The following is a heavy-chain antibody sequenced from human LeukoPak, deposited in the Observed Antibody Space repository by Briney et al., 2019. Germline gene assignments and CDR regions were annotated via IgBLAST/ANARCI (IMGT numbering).Heavy chain of an antibody. CDR3: ARDNSISGYFDY. J-gene: IGHJ4*02. CDR1: GYTFTSYD. CDR2: MNPNSGNT. Sequence: ASVKVSCKASGYTFTSYDINWVRQATGQGLEWMGWMNPNSGNTGYAQKFQGRVTITRNTSISTAYMELSSLRSEDTAVYYCARDNSISGYFDYWGQGTLVTVSS. D-gene: IGHD2/OR15-2a*01. V-gene: IGHV1-8*01.